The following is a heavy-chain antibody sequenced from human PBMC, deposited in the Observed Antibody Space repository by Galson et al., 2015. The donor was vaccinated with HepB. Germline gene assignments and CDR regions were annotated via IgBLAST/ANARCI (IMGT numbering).Heavy chain of an antibody. CDR3: ARGLGTAMVHPIDY. CDR2: INWNGGST. V-gene: IGHV3-20*04. J-gene: IGHJ4*02. CDR1: GFTFDDYG. Sequence: SLRLSCAASGFTFDDYGMSWVRQAPGKGLEWVSGINWNGGSTGYADSVKGRFTISGDNAKNSLYLQMNSLRAEDTALYYCARGLGTAMVHPIDYWGQGTLVTVSS. D-gene: IGHD5-18*01.